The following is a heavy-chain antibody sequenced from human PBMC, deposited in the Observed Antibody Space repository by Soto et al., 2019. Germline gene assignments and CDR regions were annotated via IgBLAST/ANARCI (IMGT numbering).Heavy chain of an antibody. V-gene: IGHV3-21*01. CDR1: GLTFSSYG. J-gene: IGHJ5*02. CDR2: ISSSSSYI. CDR3: ARDRGGGSGWPGGYHRFDP. D-gene: IGHD6-19*01. Sequence: PGGSLRLSCGASGLTFSSYGMNRVGRAPGKGLEWVSSISSSSSYIYYADSVKGRFTISRDNAKNPLYLQMNSLRAEDTAVYYCARDRGGGSGWPGGYHRFDPWGQGTLVTVSS.